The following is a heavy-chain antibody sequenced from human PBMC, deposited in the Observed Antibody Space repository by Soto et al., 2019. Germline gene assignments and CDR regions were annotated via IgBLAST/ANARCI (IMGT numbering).Heavy chain of an antibody. CDR1: GDSVSSDITS. D-gene: IGHD3-10*01. Sequence: QGQLQQSGPGLVKPSQTLSLTCAISGDSVSSDITSWNWIRQSPSRGLEWLGRTYYRSKWFHDYAASVKSRITINPDTSKNQFSLELNSMPPEDTAVYYCARGKALDVWGQGTVVTVSS. CDR3: ARGKALDV. CDR2: TYYRSKWFH. V-gene: IGHV6-1*01. J-gene: IGHJ3*01.